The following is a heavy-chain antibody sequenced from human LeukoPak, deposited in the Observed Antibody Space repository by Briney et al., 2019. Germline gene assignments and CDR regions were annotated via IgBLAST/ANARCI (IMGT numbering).Heavy chain of an antibody. V-gene: IGHV3-43*01. CDR3: AKAHEPWKLLKSIDY. J-gene: IGHJ4*01. CDR2: ISWDSCDR. D-gene: IGHD1-26*01. Sequence: GGFLRLSCAASEFTFGGYTMSWVRQTPAKGLEWVSLISWDSCDRLYADNVQGRFSISRDNSKNSLYLEMNNLRPEVSAFYHCAKAHEPWKLLKSIDYWGQGAQVTVSS. CDR1: EFTFGGYT.